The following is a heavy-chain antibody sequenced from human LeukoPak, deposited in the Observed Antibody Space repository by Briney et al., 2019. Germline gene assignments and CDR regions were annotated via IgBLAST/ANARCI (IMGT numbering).Heavy chain of an antibody. J-gene: IGHJ4*02. V-gene: IGHV3-9*01. D-gene: IGHD1-26*01. CDR1: GFRFEDYA. Sequence: GGSLRLSCAASGFRFEDYAMHWVRQAPGKGLEWVSGINWNSGNVGYADSVKGRFTISRDHAKNSLYVQMDSLRAEDTGLYYCARETDGRASYYFDYWGQGTLVIVSS. CDR3: ARETDGRASYYFDY. CDR2: INWNSGNV.